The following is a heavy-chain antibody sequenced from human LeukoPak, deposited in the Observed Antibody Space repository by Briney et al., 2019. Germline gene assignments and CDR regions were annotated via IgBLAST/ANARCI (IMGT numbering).Heavy chain of an antibody. V-gene: IGHV4-59*01. J-gene: IGHJ4*02. CDR1: GGSISSYY. D-gene: IGHD6-19*01. CDR3: AREVGVSSGWYYFDY. CDR2: IYYSGST. Sequence: PSETLSLTCTVSGGSISSYYWSWIRQPPGKGLEWIGYIYYSGSTNYNPSLKSRVTISVDTSKNPFSLKLSSVTAADTAVYYCAREVGVSSGWYYFDYWGQGTLVTVSS.